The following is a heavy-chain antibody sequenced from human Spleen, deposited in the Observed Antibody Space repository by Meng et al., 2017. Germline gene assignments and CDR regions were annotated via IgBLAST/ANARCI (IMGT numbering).Heavy chain of an antibody. V-gene: IGHV5-51*01. CDR2: IYPGDSDT. Sequence: GESLKISCKGSGYSFNSYWIGWVRQMPGKGLEWMGIIYPGDSDTRYSPSFQGQVTISADKSISTAYLQWSSLKASDTAMYYCARRSNCSGGSCYSGWYFDLWGRGTLVTVSS. J-gene: IGHJ2*01. D-gene: IGHD2-15*01. CDR1: GYSFNSYW. CDR3: ARRSNCSGGSCYSGWYFDL.